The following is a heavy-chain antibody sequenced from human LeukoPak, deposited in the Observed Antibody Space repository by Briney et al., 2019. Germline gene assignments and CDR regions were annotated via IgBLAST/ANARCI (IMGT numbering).Heavy chain of an antibody. J-gene: IGHJ4*02. D-gene: IGHD3-22*01. Sequence: GGSLRLSCAASGITFSDYYMSWIRQAPGKGLEWVSYISSSGSTIYYADSAKGRFTISRDNAKNSLYLQMNSLRAEDTAVYYCARSGYYYDSSGYYLDYWGQGTLVTVSS. V-gene: IGHV3-11*04. CDR3: ARSGYYYDSSGYYLDY. CDR1: GITFSDYY. CDR2: ISSSGSTI.